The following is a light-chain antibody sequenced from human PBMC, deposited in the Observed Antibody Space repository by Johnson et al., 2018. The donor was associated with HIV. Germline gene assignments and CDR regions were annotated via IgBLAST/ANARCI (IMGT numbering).Light chain of an antibody. CDR1: SSNIGNNY. CDR3: GTWGSSLSAGGV. Sequence: QSVLTQPPSVSAAPGQKVTIYCSGSSSNIGNNYVSWYQQLPGTAPKLLIYENNNRPSGIPDRFSGSKSGTSATLGITGLPTADAADYYCGTWGSSLSAGGVFGTGTKVTVL. CDR2: ENN. J-gene: IGLJ1*01. V-gene: IGLV1-51*02.